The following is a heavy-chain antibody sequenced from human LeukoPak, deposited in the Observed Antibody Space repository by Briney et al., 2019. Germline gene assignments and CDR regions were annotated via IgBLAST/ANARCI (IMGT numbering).Heavy chain of an antibody. V-gene: IGHV3-23*01. CDR2: FWTGGNT. CDR3: ARDRHHWVAMDV. CDR1: GFTFSGYY. J-gene: IGHJ6*04. Sequence: PGGSLRLSCEASGFTFSGYYVSWVRQAPGKGLEWVSGFWTGGNTHYAESVRGRFNISRDTSKTTVYLQMNSLRAEDTALYYCARDRHHWVAMDVWGKGTTVTVST. D-gene: IGHD7-27*01.